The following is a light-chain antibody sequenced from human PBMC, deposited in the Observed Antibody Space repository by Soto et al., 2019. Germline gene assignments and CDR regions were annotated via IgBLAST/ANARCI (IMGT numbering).Light chain of an antibody. CDR1: QSISSSY. CDR2: AAS. Sequence: EIVLTQSPGTLSLSPGERATLSCRASQSISSSYLAWYQQKPGQAPRLLIYAASSRATGIPDRFSGSGSGTDFPLTIGRLEPEDFAVYYCQQYGSSSYTFGQGTQLEIK. V-gene: IGKV3-20*01. J-gene: IGKJ2*01. CDR3: QQYGSSSYT.